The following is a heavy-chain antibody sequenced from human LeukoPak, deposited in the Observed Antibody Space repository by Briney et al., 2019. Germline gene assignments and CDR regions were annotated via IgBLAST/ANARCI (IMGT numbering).Heavy chain of an antibody. Sequence: PGGSLRLSCAASGFTFSSYVMNWVRQAPGKGLEWVSSISDNGVTKYYADSVKGRFTISRDNAKNSLYLQMNSLRAEDTAVYYCARDVRYSYGYDYFDYWGQGTLVTVSS. CDR2: ISDNGVTK. D-gene: IGHD5-18*01. CDR1: GFTFSSYV. J-gene: IGHJ4*02. CDR3: ARDVRYSYGYDYFDY. V-gene: IGHV3-23*01.